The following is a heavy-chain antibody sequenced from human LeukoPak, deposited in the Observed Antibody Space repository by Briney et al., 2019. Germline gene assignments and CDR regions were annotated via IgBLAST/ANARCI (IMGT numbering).Heavy chain of an antibody. V-gene: IGHV3-30*02. Sequence: GGSLRLSCAASGFVFSGSSMHWVRQAPGKGLEWVSFIRFDATNKYYADSVKGRFTISRDNSNNTLYLQLNNVRTEDTATYFCAKEQYPGYFDFWGQGTLVTVSS. CDR2: IRFDATNK. D-gene: IGHD1-14*01. CDR1: GFVFSGSS. J-gene: IGHJ4*02. CDR3: AKEQYPGYFDF.